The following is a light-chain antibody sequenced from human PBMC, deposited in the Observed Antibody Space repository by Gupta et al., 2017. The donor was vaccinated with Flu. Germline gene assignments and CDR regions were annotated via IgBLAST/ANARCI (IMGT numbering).Light chain of an antibody. CDR1: QSISSW. J-gene: IGKJ2*01. CDR2: KAS. V-gene: IGKV1-5*03. CDR3: QHYNSCPYT. Sequence: DIQMTQSPSTLSASVGDRVTIPCRASQSISSWLAWYQQKPGNAPKLLIYKASRVDSGVPSRFSGSGSGTEFTLTISSLQPDDFATYYCQHYNSCPYTFGQGTKVEIK.